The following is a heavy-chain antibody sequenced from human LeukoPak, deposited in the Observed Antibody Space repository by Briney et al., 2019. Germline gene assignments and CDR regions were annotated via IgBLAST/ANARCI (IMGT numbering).Heavy chain of an antibody. CDR3: AKPIYDFWSGYYTFDY. D-gene: IGHD3-3*01. J-gene: IGHJ4*02. CDR2: ISGSGGST. CDR1: GFTFSSYA. V-gene: IGHV3-23*01. Sequence: GGSLRLSCAASGFTFSSYAMSWVRQAPGKGLEWASAISGSGGSTYYADSVKGRFTISRDNSKNTLYLQMNSLRAEDTAVYYCAKPIYDFWSGYYTFDYWGQGTLVTVSS.